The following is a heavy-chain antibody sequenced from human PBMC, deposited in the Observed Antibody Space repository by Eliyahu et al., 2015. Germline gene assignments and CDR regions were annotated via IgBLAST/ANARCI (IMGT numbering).Heavy chain of an antibody. Sequence: EVQLVESGGGLVKPGGSLRLSCAASGFTFXSXSMNWVRQAPGKGLEWVSSISSSSSYIYYADSVKGRFTISRDNAKNSLYLQMNSLRAEDTAVYYCARVSRASSGWYGLGGMDVWGQGTTVTVSS. CDR1: GFTFXSXS. CDR3: ARVSRASSGWYGLGGMDV. V-gene: IGHV3-21*01. D-gene: IGHD6-19*01. J-gene: IGHJ6*02. CDR2: ISSSSSYI.